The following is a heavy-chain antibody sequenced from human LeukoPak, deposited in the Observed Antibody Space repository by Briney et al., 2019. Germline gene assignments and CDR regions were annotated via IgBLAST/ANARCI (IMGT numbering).Heavy chain of an antibody. CDR2: IYYSGST. Sequence: NPSETLSLTCTVSGXSISSYYWSWIRQPPGKGLEWIAYIYYSGSTKYNPSLKSRVSISVDTSKNQFSLKLSSVTAADTAVYYCARGAGAGYNLQPFDYWGQGTLVTVSS. CDR1: GXSISSYY. V-gene: IGHV4-59*08. CDR3: ARGAGAGYNLQPFDY. J-gene: IGHJ4*02. D-gene: IGHD5-24*01.